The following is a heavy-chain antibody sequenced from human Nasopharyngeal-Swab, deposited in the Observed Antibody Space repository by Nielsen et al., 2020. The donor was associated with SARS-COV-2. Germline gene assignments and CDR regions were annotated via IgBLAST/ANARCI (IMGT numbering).Heavy chain of an antibody. J-gene: IGHJ4*02. CDR3: ASGGYDFWSGYPSDY. V-gene: IGHV3-11*04. Sequence: GGSLRLSCAASGFTFSDYCVSWIRQAPGKGLEWVSHISTTGSSKYYADSLKGRFTISRDNDKNSLYLQMNSLRADDTAVYYCASGGYDFWSGYPSDYWGLGTLVTVSS. CDR2: ISTTGSSK. CDR1: GFTFSDYC. D-gene: IGHD3-3*01.